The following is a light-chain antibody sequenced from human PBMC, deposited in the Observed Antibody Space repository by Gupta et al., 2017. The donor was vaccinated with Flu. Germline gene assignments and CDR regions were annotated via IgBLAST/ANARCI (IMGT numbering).Light chain of an antibody. J-gene: IGKJ1*01. V-gene: IGKV1-27*01. Sequence: GDTVTITCRASQDINNYLALYQQKPGKVPKLLIYAASTLQSGVPSRFSGSGSGTDFTLTISSLQPEDVATYYCQKYDSAPRTFGQGTKVEIK. CDR2: AAS. CDR1: QDINNY. CDR3: QKYDSAPRT.